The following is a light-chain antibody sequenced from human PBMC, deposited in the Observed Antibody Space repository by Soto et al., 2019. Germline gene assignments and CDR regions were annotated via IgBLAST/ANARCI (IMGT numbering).Light chain of an antibody. CDR2: GAS. CDR1: QSVTSY. CDR3: QQYGSSRIT. Sequence: ELVLTQYPGTLSLSPGERAPLSCRASQSVTSYLAWYQQKPGQAPRLLIYGASSRATGIPDRFSGSGSGTDFTLTISRLEPEDFAVYYCQQYGSSRITFGQGTRLEI. J-gene: IGKJ5*01. V-gene: IGKV3-20*01.